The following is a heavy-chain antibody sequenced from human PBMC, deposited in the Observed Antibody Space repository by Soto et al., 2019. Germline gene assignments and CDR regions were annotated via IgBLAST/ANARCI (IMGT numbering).Heavy chain of an antibody. CDR2: ISSSSGYT. CDR3: ARVVHYYGSGSYYGPYFDY. CDR1: GFTFSDYY. J-gene: IGHJ4*02. D-gene: IGHD3-10*01. Sequence: GGSLRLSCAASGFTFSDYYMSWIRQAPGKGLEWVSYISSSSGYTNYADSVKGRFTISRDNAKNSLYLQMNSLRAEDTAVYYCARVVHYYGSGSYYGPYFDYWGQGTLVTVSS. V-gene: IGHV3-11*05.